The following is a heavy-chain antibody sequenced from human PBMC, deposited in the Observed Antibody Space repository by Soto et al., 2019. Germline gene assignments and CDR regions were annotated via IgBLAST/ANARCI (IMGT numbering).Heavy chain of an antibody. J-gene: IGHJ4*02. Sequence: EVQLVESGGGLVKPGGSLRLSCAASGFTFSSYSMNWVRQAPGKGLEWVSSISSSSSYIYYGDSVKGRFTISRDNVKNSLYLQMNSLRAEDTAVYYCARGLPDGSGQYCDYWGQGTLVTVSS. V-gene: IGHV3-21*01. CDR2: ISSSSSYI. CDR1: GFTFSSYS. D-gene: IGHD3-10*01. CDR3: ARGLPDGSGQYCDY.